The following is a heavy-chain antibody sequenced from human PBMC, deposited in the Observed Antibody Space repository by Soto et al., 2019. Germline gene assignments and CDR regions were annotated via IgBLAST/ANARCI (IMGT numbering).Heavy chain of an antibody. CDR2: INHSGST. V-gene: IGHV4-34*01. Sequence: SETLSLNRAVYGGSFSGQYWGRIRQPPGKGLEGIGEINHSGSTNYNPSLKSRVTISVDKSKNQFSLTLNSVTAADTAVYYCARGPGRRQLVRSYYYYNGMDVWCLGTTVTVS. D-gene: IGHD6-6*01. J-gene: IGHJ6*02. CDR1: GGSFSGQY. CDR3: ARGPGRRQLVRSYYYYNGMDV.